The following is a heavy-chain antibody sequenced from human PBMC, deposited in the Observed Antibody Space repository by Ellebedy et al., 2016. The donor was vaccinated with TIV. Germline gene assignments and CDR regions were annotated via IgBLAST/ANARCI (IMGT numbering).Heavy chain of an antibody. CDR1: GFTFSSYW. CDR2: ISFSSSSI. Sequence: GESLKISCAASGFTFSSYWMNWVRQAPGKGLEWVSYISFSSSSIYYADSVKGRFTISRDNAKNSLYLQMNSLRAEDTAVYYCARPWAFDIWGQGTMVTVSS. J-gene: IGHJ3*02. V-gene: IGHV3-48*04. CDR3: ARPWAFDI.